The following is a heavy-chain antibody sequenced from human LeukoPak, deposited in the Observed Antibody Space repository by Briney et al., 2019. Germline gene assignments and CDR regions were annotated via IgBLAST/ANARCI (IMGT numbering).Heavy chain of an antibody. CDR2: INPNSGGT. CDR1: GYTFTGYY. J-gene: IGHJ4*02. V-gene: IGHV1-2*02. Sequence: GASVKVSCKASGYTFTGYYMHWVRQAPGQGLEWMGWINPNSGGTNYAQKFQGRVTVTRDTSISTAYMELSRLRSDDTAVYYCAREIKFGNYYFDYWGQGTLVTVSS. D-gene: IGHD3-16*01. CDR3: AREIKFGNYYFDY.